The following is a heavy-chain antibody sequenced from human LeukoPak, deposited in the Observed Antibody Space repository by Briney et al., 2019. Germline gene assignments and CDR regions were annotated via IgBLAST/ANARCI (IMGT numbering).Heavy chain of an antibody. V-gene: IGHV4-31*03. J-gene: IGHJ3*02. CDR2: IYYSGST. D-gene: IGHD3-3*01. CDR1: GGSISSGGYY. CDR3: ARAPPITIFGVVITDAFDI. Sequence: SETLSLTCTVSGGSISSGGYYWSWIRQHPGKGLEWIGYIYYSGSTYYNPSLKSRVTISVDTSKNQFSLKLSSVTAADTAVYYCARAPPITIFGVVITDAFDIWGQGTMVTVSS.